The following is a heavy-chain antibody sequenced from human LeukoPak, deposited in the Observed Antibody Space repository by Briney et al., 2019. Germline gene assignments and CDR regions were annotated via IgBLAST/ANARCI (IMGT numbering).Heavy chain of an antibody. CDR3: ARLTLTGSLN. J-gene: IGHJ4*02. D-gene: IGHD7-27*01. Sequence: SETLSLTCTVSGDSISSNNYFWGWICQPPGKGLEWIGEINHSGSTNYNPSLKSRVTISVDTSKNQFSLKLSSVTAADTAVYYCARLTLTGSLNWGQGTLVTVSS. CDR1: GDSISSNNYF. V-gene: IGHV4-39*07. CDR2: INHSGST.